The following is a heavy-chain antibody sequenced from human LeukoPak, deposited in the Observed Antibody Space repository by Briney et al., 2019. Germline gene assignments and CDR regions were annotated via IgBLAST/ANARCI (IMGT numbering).Heavy chain of an antibody. J-gene: IGHJ4*02. CDR1: EFSFRSYA. Sequence: GGSLRLSCAASEFSFRSYAMSWVCQAPGKGLEWVSSINSAGTTYYADSVKGRFIISRDNSKNTLYLQMNSLRVEDTAGYYCAKGDSSAYFYNCDYWGQGTLVTVSS. V-gene: IGHV3-23*01. CDR2: INSAGTT. CDR3: AKGDSSAYFYNCDY. D-gene: IGHD3-22*01.